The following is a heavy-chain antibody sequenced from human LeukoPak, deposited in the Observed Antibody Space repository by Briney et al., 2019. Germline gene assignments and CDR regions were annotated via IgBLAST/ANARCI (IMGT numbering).Heavy chain of an antibody. CDR3: AKDYYDSSGYYNFDAFDI. CDR1: GFTFSSYV. J-gene: IGHJ3*02. CDR2: ISGSGAGT. Sequence: GGSLRLSCAASGFTFSSYVMSWGRRAPGKGLEGGSGISGSGAGTFYADSVKGRFSIFRDNSKNTPYLQMDSLRAEDTAVYYCAKDYYDSSGYYNFDAFDIWGQGTMVTVSS. V-gene: IGHV3-23*01. D-gene: IGHD3-22*01.